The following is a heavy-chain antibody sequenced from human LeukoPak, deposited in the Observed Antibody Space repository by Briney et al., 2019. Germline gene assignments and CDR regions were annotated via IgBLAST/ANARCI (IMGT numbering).Heavy chain of an antibody. J-gene: IGHJ4*02. Sequence: SETLSLTRTVAGGSISSSYWSWIRQPPGKGLEWIGYIYYSGSTNYNPSLKSRVTISVDTSRNQFSLKLSSVTAADTAVYYCARDIQGYLDYWGQGTLVTVSS. CDR2: IYYSGST. CDR1: GGSISSSY. CDR3: ARDIQGYLDY. V-gene: IGHV4-59*01.